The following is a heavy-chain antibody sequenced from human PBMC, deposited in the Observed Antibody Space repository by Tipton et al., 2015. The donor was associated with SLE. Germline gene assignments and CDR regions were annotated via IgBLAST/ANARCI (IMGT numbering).Heavy chain of an antibody. V-gene: IGHV4-61*09. D-gene: IGHD4-17*01. CDR1: GGSISSGSYY. CDR3: ARDKNGDYYDY. CDR2: IYATGIT. Sequence: TLSLTCTVSGGSISSGSYYWSWIRQPAGKGLEWIGHIYATGITNYNPSLKSRVTISIDTSKNQFSLELRSVTAADTAVYYCARDKNGDYYDYWGQGTLVTVSS. J-gene: IGHJ4*02.